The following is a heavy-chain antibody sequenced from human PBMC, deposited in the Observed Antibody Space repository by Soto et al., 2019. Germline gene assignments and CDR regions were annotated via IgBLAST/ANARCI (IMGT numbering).Heavy chain of an antibody. CDR3: TRVKNSLGFFLYGMDV. V-gene: IGHV3-49*03. D-gene: IGHD3-3*01. CDR1: GFTFGDYA. J-gene: IGHJ6*02. Sequence: SLRLSCTASGFTFGDYAMSWFRQAPGKGLEWVGFIRSKAYGGTTEYAASVKGRFTISRDDSKSIAYLQMNSLKTEDTAVYYCTRVKNSLGFFLYGMDVWGQGTTVTVAS. CDR2: IRSKAYGGTT.